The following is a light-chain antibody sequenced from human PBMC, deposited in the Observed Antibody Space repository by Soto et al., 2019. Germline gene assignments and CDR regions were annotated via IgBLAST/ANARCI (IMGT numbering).Light chain of an antibody. V-gene: IGKV4-1*01. CDR2: WAS. CDR1: QSVLYSPNNKHY. CDR3: QQYNNWPRT. Sequence: DIVMTQSPDSLAVSLGERATIKCKSSQSVLYSPNNKHYLAWYQQKPGQPPNLLIYWASTRESGVPDRFSGSGSGTDFALTISSLQAEDVAVYYCQQYNNWPRTFGQGTKVEIK. J-gene: IGKJ1*01.